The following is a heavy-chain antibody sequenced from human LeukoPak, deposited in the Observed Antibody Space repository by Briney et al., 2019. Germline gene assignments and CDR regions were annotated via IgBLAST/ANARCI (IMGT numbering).Heavy chain of an antibody. V-gene: IGHV4-34*01. Sequence: PSETLSLTCAVYGGSFSGYDWSWIRQPPGKGLEWIGEINHSGSTNYNPSLKSRVTISVDTSKNQIYLKLSSVPAADTAVYYCARRNGGYSYGSHFDYWGQGTLVTVSS. J-gene: IGHJ4*02. CDR1: GGSFSGYD. CDR3: ARRNGGYSYGSHFDY. CDR2: INHSGST. D-gene: IGHD5-18*01.